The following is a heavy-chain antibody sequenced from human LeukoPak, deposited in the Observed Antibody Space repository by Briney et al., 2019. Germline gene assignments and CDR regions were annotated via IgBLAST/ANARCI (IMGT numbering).Heavy chain of an antibody. V-gene: IGHV3-33*01. J-gene: IGHJ4*02. CDR3: ARDRAVTDYYFAL. CDR2: IWNDGTNE. CDR1: GFTFSSYG. Sequence: GKSLRLSCAASGFTFSSYGMHWVRQAPGKGLEWVALIWNDGTNEYYADSVKGRFTISRDNSKNTLYLQMNSLRAEDTAVYFCARDRAVTDYYFALWGQGTLVTVSS. D-gene: IGHD2-21*02.